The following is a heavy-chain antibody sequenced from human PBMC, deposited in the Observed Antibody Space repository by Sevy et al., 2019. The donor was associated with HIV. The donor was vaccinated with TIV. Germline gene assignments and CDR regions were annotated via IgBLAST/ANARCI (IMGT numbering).Heavy chain of an antibody. Sequence: ASVKVSCKASGYTFTSYGISWVRQAPGQGLEWMGWISAYNGNTNYAQKLQGRVTMTTDTSTSTAYMELRSLRSDDTAVYYCARDGDCCGGSCYYNWFDPWGQGTLVTVSS. V-gene: IGHV1-18*01. CDR3: ARDGDCCGGSCYYNWFDP. CDR2: ISAYNGNT. D-gene: IGHD2-15*01. J-gene: IGHJ5*02. CDR1: GYTFTSYG.